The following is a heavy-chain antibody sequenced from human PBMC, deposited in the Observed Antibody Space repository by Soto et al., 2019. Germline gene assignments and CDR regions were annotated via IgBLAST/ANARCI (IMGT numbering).Heavy chain of an antibody. J-gene: IGHJ4*02. CDR1: GGSINNSNYS. V-gene: IGHV4-39*07. CDR2: MYYSGNT. Sequence: SETLSLTCTVSGGSINNSNYSWGWIRQPPGKGLEWIGTMYYSGNTYYNPSLKSRVTTSVDTSKNQFSLKLSSVTAADTAVYYCARDLNSYGHWGQGTLVTVSS. D-gene: IGHD5-18*01. CDR3: ARDLNSYGH.